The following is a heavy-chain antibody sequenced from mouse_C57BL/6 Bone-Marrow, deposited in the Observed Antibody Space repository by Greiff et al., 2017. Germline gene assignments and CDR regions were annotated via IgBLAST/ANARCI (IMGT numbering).Heavy chain of an antibody. J-gene: IGHJ3*01. CDR2: IYPGSGST. V-gene: IGHV1-55*01. CDR1: GYTFTSYW. CDR3: ARKEDDGYYVGFAY. Sequence: VQLQQPGAELVKPGASVTMSCKASGYTFTSYWITWVKQRPGQGLEWIGDIYPGSGSTNYNEKFKSKATLTVDTSSSTAYMQLSSLTSEDSAVYYCARKEDDGYYVGFAYWGQGTLVTVSA. D-gene: IGHD2-3*01.